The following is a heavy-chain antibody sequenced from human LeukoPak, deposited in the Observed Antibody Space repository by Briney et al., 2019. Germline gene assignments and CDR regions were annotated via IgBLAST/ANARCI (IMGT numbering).Heavy chain of an antibody. CDR1: GFTFSSYW. D-gene: IGHD2-15*01. V-gene: IGHV3-7*01. Sequence: GGSLRLSCAASGFTFSSYWMSWVRQAPGKGLEWVANIKQDGSEKYYVDSVKGRFTISRDNAKNSLYLQMNSLRAEDTALYYCARDLILADSGGSSALDYWGQGTLVTVSS. J-gene: IGHJ4*02. CDR3: ARDLILADSGGSSALDY. CDR2: IKQDGSEK.